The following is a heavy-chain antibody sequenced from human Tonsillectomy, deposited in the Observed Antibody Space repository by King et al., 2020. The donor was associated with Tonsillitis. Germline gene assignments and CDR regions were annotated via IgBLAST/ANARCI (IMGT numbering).Heavy chain of an antibody. Sequence: VQLVQSGGGLVQPGGSLRLSCAASGFTFSSYGMHWVRQATGKGLEWVSGIGTAGDTYYPGSVKGRFTISRENAKNSLYLQMNNLRAGDTAVYYCARARFLWFGAPSYYFDYWGQGTLVTVSS. CDR2: IGTAGDT. D-gene: IGHD3-10*01. CDR1: GFTFSSYG. V-gene: IGHV3-13*01. J-gene: IGHJ4*02. CDR3: ARARFLWFGAPSYYFDY.